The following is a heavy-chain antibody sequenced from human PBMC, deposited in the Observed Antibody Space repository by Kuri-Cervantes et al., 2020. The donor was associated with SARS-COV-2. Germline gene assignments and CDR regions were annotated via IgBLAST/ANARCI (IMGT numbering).Heavy chain of an antibody. V-gene: IGHV3-48*01. CDR3: AKAFLRNYGEYVGYFDY. CDR2: ISSSSSNI. CDR1: GITFSSYS. J-gene: IGHJ4*02. Sequence: GESLKISWAAAGITFSSYSMNWGRQAPGKGLEWVSYISSSSSNIYYADSVKGRFTISRDSSKNTVYLQMNSLRAEDKAVYYCAKAFLRNYGEYVGYFDYWGQGTLVTVSS. D-gene: IGHD4-17*01.